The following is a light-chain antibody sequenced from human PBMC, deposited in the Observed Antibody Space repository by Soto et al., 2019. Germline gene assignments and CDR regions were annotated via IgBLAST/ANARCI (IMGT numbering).Light chain of an antibody. V-gene: IGKV3D-11*02. CDR3: QQRSNWHIT. CDR2: DVF. CDR1: QSLSDN. J-gene: IGKJ5*01. Sequence: IVMTQSPDTLAVSPGETVTLSCRASQSLSDNLAWYQQKPGQAPRLLIYDVFNRATGIPARFSGSGSGTDFTLTISSLEPEDFAVYYCQQRSNWHITFGQGTRLEI.